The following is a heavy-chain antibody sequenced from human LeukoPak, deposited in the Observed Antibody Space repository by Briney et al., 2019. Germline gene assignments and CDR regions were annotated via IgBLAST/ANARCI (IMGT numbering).Heavy chain of an antibody. V-gene: IGHV3-30*04. CDR1: GFTFSCYA. Sequence: GRSLRLSCAASGFTFSCYAMHGLRQAPGKGLEGVAVISYDGCNKYYADSVKGRLTISRDNSKNTLYLQINNLRAEETAVYYSAREGLPDYGMDVWGQGTTVTVSS. J-gene: IGHJ6*02. CDR2: ISYDGCNK. CDR3: AREGLPDYGMDV.